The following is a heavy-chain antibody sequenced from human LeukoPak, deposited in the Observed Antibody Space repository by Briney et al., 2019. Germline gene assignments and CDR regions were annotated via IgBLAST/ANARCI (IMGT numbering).Heavy chain of an antibody. CDR3: ANDCGGDCYSGIDY. D-gene: IGHD2-21*02. J-gene: IGHJ4*02. CDR1: GFTVSSNY. V-gene: IGHV3-7*01. Sequence: PGGSLRLSCAASGFTVSSNYMSWVRQAPGKGLEWVANIKQDGSEKYYVDSVKGRFTISRDNAKNSLYLQMNSLRAEDTAVYYCANDCGGDCYSGIDYWGQGTLVTVSS. CDR2: IKQDGSEK.